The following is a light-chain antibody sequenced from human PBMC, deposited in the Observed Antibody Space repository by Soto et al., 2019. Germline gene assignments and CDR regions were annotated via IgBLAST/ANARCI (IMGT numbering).Light chain of an antibody. CDR1: SSDVGGYNY. CDR3: SSYTSRSTGL. Sequence: QSALTQPASVSGSPGQSITISCTGTSSDVGGYNYVSWYQQHPGKAPKLIIYDVTDRPSGVSNRFSGSISGNTASLTISGLQAEDEADYYCSSYTSRSTGLFGGGTKLTVL. J-gene: IGLJ3*02. CDR2: DVT. V-gene: IGLV2-14*01.